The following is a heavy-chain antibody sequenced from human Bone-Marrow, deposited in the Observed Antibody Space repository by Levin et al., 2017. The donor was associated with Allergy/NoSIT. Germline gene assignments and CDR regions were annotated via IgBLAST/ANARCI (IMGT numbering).Heavy chain of an antibody. CDR1: GGSINDYY. V-gene: IGHV4-59*01. Sequence: ASETLSLTCTVSGGSINDYYWSWIRQPPGKGLEWIGYVFYSGSTNYNPSLKSRLTISVDMSKRHFSLKLSSVTAADTAVDYCARVTMGWFDPWGQGTLVTVAS. CDR3: ARVTMGWFDP. CDR2: VFYSGST. D-gene: IGHD3-3*01. J-gene: IGHJ5*02.